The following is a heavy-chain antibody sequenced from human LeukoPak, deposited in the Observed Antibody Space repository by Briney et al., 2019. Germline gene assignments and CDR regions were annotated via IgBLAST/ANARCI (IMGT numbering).Heavy chain of an antibody. Sequence: SETLSLTCTVSGGSISSYFWTWIRQHPGKGLEWIGYIYYSGSTYYNPSLKSRVTISVDTSKNQFSLKLSSVTAADTAVYYCARVRGSSRFDPWGQGTLVTVSS. CDR1: GGSISSYF. D-gene: IGHD3-16*01. CDR3: ARVRGSSRFDP. J-gene: IGHJ5*02. CDR2: IYYSGST. V-gene: IGHV4-59*06.